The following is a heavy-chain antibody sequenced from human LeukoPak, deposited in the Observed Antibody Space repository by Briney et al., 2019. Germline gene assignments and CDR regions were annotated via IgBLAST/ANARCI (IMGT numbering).Heavy chain of an antibody. J-gene: IGHJ2*01. CDR1: GYTFTSYG. V-gene: IGHV1-18*01. CDR2: ISAYNGNT. CDR3: ARHPGRYFDWLSTYWYFDL. D-gene: IGHD3-9*01. Sequence: GASVKVSCKASGYTFTSYGISWVRQAPGQGREWMGWISAYNGNTNYAQKLQGRVTMTTDTSTSTAYMELRSLRSDDTAVYYCARHPGRYFDWLSTYWYFDLWGRGTLVTVSS.